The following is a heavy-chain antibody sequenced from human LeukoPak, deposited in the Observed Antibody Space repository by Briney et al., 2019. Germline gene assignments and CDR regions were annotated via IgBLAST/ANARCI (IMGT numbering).Heavy chain of an antibody. D-gene: IGHD5-24*01. V-gene: IGHV3-21*01. J-gene: IGHJ6*03. CDR1: GFTFSSYS. CDR3: ARREAPISYYYYMDV. Sequence: GGSLRLSCAASGFTFSSYSMNWVRQAPGKGLEWVSSISSSSSYIYYADSVKGRFTISRDNAKNSLYLQMNSLRAEDTAVYYCARREAPISYYYYMDVWGKGTTVTVSS. CDR2: ISSSSSYI.